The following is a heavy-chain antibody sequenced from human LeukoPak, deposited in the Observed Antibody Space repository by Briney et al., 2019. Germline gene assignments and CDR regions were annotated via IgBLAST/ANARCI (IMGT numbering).Heavy chain of an antibody. V-gene: IGHV1-69*04. Sequence: WMGRIIPILGIANYAQKFQGRVTITADKSTSTAYMELSSLRSEDTAVYYCARETTVYYFDYWGQGTLVTVSS. D-gene: IGHD4-17*01. CDR2: IIPILGIA. CDR3: ARETTVYYFDY. J-gene: IGHJ4*02.